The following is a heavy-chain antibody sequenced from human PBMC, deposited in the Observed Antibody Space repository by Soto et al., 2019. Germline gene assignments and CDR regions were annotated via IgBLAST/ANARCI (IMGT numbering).Heavy chain of an antibody. V-gene: IGHV3-21*01. CDR2: INTASYI. D-gene: IGHD2-15*01. Sequence: EVLLVESGGGLVKPGGSLRPSCAASGFTFSTNSMNWVRQAPGKGLEWVSSINTASYIYYADSVKGRFTISRDDAKNSLYLQMNSLRDEDTAVYYCAREGGYCNGGGCRYFDYWGQGTLVTVSS. CDR3: AREGGYCNGGGCRYFDY. J-gene: IGHJ4*02. CDR1: GFTFSTNS.